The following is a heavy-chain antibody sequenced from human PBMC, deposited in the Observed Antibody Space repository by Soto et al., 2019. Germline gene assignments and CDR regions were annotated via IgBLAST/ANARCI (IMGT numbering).Heavy chain of an antibody. CDR1: GFTFSYYA. Sequence: PGGSLRLSCAASGFTFSYYAMSWVRQAPGKGLEWVSAISGSGGSTYNAYSVKGRFTIFRDNSKNTLYLQMNSLRAEDTAVYYCARDRAYYFGSGSMGWFDPWGQGT. V-gene: IGHV3-23*01. CDR3: ARDRAYYFGSGSMGWFDP. J-gene: IGHJ5*02. CDR2: ISGSGGST. D-gene: IGHD3-10*01.